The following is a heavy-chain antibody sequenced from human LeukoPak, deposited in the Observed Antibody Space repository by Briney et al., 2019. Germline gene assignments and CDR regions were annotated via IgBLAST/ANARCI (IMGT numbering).Heavy chain of an antibody. J-gene: IGHJ4*01. V-gene: IGHV3-74*01. Sequence: GGSLRLPCAASGSTFISYGMQWVRQAPGKGLVWVSRINNGGSDMSYADSVKGRFTISRDNAKNTLYLQMKSLRAEDTAVYYCARELPREVTLDYWGQGTPVTVSS. CDR1: GSTFISYG. CDR2: INNGGSDM. D-gene: IGHD2-21*02. CDR3: ARELPREVTLDY.